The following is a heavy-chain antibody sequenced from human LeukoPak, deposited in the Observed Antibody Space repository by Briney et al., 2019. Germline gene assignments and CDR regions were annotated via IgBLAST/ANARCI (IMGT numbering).Heavy chain of an antibody. J-gene: IGHJ4*02. CDR1: GFTFSSYA. D-gene: IGHD4-23*01. V-gene: IGHV3-23*01. CDR3: AKVQTTVVSPPDS. CDR2: ISATGGST. Sequence: AGSLTLSCAASGFTFSSYAMSWVRQAPGKGLEWVSTISATGGSTFYADSVKGRFTIPRDNSKDTLYLQINSLRAEDTAVYFCAKVQTTVVSPPDSGGPETGDTVSS.